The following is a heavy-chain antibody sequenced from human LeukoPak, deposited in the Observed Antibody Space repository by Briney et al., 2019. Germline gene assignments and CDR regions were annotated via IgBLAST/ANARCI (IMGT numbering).Heavy chain of an antibody. V-gene: IGHV1-69*13. Sequence: SVKVSCKASGGTFSSYAISWVRQAPGQGLEWMGGIIPIFGTANYAQKFQGRVTITADESTSTAYMELSSLRSEDTAVYYCTSSLPHEYFDWLNVFDYWGQGTLVTVSS. CDR1: GGTFSSYA. J-gene: IGHJ4*02. CDR2: IIPIFGTA. CDR3: TSSLPHEYFDWLNVFDY. D-gene: IGHD3-9*01.